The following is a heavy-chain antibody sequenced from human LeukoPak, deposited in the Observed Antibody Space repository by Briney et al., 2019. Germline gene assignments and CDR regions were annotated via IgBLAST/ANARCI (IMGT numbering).Heavy chain of an antibody. Sequence: GGSLRLSCAASGFTFSSYGMHWVRQAPGKGLEWVAVIWYDGSKKYYADSVKGRVTISRDNSKNTAYLQMNSLKTEDTAIYYCGSRGNYDSSYYMDVWGKGTTVTVSS. CDR2: IWYDGSKK. V-gene: IGHV3-33*01. CDR3: GSRGNYDSSYYMDV. D-gene: IGHD3-22*01. J-gene: IGHJ6*03. CDR1: GFTFSSYG.